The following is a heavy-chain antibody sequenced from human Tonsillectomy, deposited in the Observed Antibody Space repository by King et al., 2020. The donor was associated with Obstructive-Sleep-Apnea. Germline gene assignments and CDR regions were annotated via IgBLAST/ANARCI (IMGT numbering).Heavy chain of an antibody. V-gene: IGHV3-48*04. CDR2: ITTTGTTI. CDR1: GFTFRSYA. D-gene: IGHD6-19*01. Sequence: LVESGGGLVQPGGSLRLSCASSGFTFRSYATNWGRPAPGKGLEWVSFITTTGTTIYYAYSVNGRSTISTDDAKNSLPLQMDRLRVEDTAGYYCAGEGYSSGWWGGFFDNWGQGTLVTVSS. J-gene: IGHJ4*02. CDR3: AGEGYSSGWWGGFFDN.